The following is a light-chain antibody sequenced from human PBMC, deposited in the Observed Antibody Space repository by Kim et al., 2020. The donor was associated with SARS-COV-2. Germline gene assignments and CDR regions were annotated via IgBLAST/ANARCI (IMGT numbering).Light chain of an antibody. CDR1: SSNVENNY. CDR3: AAWDDSLSCVV. CDR2: RTN. Sequence: QSVLTQPHSASGTPGQRVTMSCSGSSSNVENNYVYWYLQLPGTAPLLLIYRTNQRPSGVPDRFSGSKSGTSASLAISGLRSEDEAVYFCAAWDDSLSCVVFGGGTQLTVL. V-gene: IGLV1-47*01. J-gene: IGLJ2*01.